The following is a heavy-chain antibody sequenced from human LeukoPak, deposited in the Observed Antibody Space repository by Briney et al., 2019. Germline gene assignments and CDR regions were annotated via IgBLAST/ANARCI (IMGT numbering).Heavy chain of an antibody. D-gene: IGHD5-18*01. V-gene: IGHV1-18*01. CDR2: ISAYNGNT. CDR3: ARQGSYGYYFDY. Sequence: ASVKVSCKASGYTFTSYDINWVRQATGQGLEWMGWISAYNGNTNYAQKLQGRVTMTTDTSTSTAYMELRSLRSDDTAVYYCARQGSYGYYFDYWGQGTLVTVSS. J-gene: IGHJ4*02. CDR1: GYTFTSYD.